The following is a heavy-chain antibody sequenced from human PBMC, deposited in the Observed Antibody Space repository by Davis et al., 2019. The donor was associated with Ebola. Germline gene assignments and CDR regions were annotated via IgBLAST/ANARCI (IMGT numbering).Heavy chain of an antibody. CDR2: IYYSGST. V-gene: IGHV4-31*03. Sequence: MPSETLSLTCTVSGGSISSGGYYWSWIRQHPGKGLEWIGYIYYSGSTYYNPSLKSRVTISVDTSKNQFSLKLSSVTAADTATYYCARRKGSYYDYYYYGMDVWGQGTTVTVSS. CDR3: ARRKGSYYDYYYYGMDV. CDR1: GGSISSGGYY. J-gene: IGHJ6*02. D-gene: IGHD3-10*01.